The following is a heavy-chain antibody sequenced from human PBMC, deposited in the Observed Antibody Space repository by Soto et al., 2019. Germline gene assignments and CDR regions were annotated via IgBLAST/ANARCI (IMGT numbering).Heavy chain of an antibody. J-gene: IGHJ6*02. D-gene: IGHD3-9*01. CDR3: ARDYDILTGTAYYYGMDV. CDR2: IIPIFGTA. V-gene: IGHV1-69*01. CDR1: GGTFSSYA. Sequence: QVQLVQSGAEVKKPGSSVKVSCKASGGTFSSYAISWVRQAPGQGLEWMGGIIPIFGTANYAQKFQGRVKITADESTSTAYMELSSLRSEDTAVYYCARDYDILTGTAYYYGMDVWGQGNTVTVSS.